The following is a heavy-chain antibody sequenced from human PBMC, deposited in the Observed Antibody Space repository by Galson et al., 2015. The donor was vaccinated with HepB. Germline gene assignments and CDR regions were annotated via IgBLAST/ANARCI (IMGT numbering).Heavy chain of an antibody. CDR1: GFTFSSYG. V-gene: IGHV3-30*18. Sequence: SLRLSCAASGFTFSSYGMHWVRQAPGKGLEWVAVISYDGSNKYYADSVKGRFTISRDNSKNTLYLQMNSLRAEDTAVYYCAKDTYDYVWGSYRPPPDYWGQGTLVTVSS. CDR2: ISYDGSNK. CDR3: AKDTYDYVWGSYRPPPDY. D-gene: IGHD3-16*02. J-gene: IGHJ4*02.